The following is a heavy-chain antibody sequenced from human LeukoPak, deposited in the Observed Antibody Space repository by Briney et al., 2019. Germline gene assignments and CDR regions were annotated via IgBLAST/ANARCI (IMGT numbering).Heavy chain of an antibody. J-gene: IGHJ6*03. V-gene: IGHV3-23*01. CDR1: GFTFDDYA. CDR3: AKGRVCSGGSCYSEDYYYYYMDV. Sequence: PGGSLRLSCAASGFTFDDYAMHWVRQAPGKGLEWVSAISGSGGSTYYADSVKGRFTISRDNSKNTLYLQMNSLRAEDTAVYYCAKGRVCSGGSCYSEDYYYYYMDVWGKGTTVTVSS. D-gene: IGHD2-15*01. CDR2: ISGSGGST.